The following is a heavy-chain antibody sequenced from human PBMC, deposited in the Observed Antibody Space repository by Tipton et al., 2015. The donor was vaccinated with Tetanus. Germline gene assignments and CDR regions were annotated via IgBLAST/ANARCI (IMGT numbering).Heavy chain of an antibody. V-gene: IGHV3-23*01. Sequence: SLRLSCVASGFTFSNYAFNWVRQAPGKGLEWVSSVGTSASNTYYADSVKGRCTISRDNSKNSLFLEMNSLRADDTAVYYCVSGSALDYWGQGTLITVSS. CDR3: VSGSALDY. D-gene: IGHD6-25*01. CDR1: GFTFSNYA. J-gene: IGHJ4*02. CDR2: VGTSASNT.